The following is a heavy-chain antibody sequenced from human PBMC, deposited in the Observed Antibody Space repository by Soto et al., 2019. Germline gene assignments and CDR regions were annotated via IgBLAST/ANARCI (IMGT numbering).Heavy chain of an antibody. V-gene: IGHV3-23*01. CDR2: ISGSGGST. Sequence: GGSLRLSCAASGFTFSSYAMSWVRQAPGKGLEWVSAISGSGGSTYYADSVKGRFTISRDNSKNTLYLQMNSLRAEDTAVYYCAKGGYDFWGENYYYYMDVWGKGTTVTVSS. CDR3: AKGGYDFWGENYYYYMDV. CDR1: GFTFSSYA. J-gene: IGHJ6*03. D-gene: IGHD3-3*01.